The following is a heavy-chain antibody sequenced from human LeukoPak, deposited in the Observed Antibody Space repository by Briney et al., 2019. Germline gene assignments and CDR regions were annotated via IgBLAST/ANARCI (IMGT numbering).Heavy chain of an antibody. V-gene: IGHV5-51*01. CDR1: GNSFTNYW. CDR3: ARQIGDGAGSYYKTPFDY. J-gene: IGHJ4*02. Sequence: GESLKISCKGFGNSFTNYWIAWVRQMPGKGLEWMGIIYPADFNTRYSPSFQGQVTISADKSISTAYLQWSSLKASDIAMYYCARQIGDGAGSYYKTPFDYWGQGTLVTVSS. CDR2: IYPADFNT. D-gene: IGHD3-10*01.